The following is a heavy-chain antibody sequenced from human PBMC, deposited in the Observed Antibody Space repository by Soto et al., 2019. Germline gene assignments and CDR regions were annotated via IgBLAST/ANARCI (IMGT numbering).Heavy chain of an antibody. J-gene: IGHJ6*02. Sequence: QVQLVESGGGLVKPGGSLRLSCAASGFTFSDYYMSWIRQAPGKGLEWVSYIISSGSTIYYADSVKGRFTISRDNDKNSRYLEMNSLRAEDTAVYYCARDRRGPIWSGYSGPTLDVWGQGTTVTVSS. D-gene: IGHD3-3*01. CDR2: IISSGSTI. V-gene: IGHV3-11*01. CDR3: ARDRRGPIWSGYSGPTLDV. CDR1: GFTFSDYY.